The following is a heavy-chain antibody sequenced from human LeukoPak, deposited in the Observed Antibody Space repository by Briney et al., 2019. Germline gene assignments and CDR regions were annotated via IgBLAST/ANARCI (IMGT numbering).Heavy chain of an antibody. D-gene: IGHD3-3*01. J-gene: IGHJ5*02. CDR3: ARDHSVDFWSGYYPGGWFDP. CDR2: INPGTGST. Sequence: ASAKVSCKASGYSFTSYYIHWVRQAPGQGLGWMGIINPGTGSTTYAQKFQGRVTMTRDTSTSTVYMELNSLTSEDTAVYYCARDHSVDFWSGYYPGGWFDPWGQGTLVTVSS. CDR1: GYSFTSYY. V-gene: IGHV1-46*01.